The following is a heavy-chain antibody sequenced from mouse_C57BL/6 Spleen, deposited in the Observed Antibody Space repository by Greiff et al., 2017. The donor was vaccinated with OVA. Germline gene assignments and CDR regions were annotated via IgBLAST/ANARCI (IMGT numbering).Heavy chain of an antibody. CDR2: INPNNGGT. D-gene: IGHD2-1*01. Sequence: EVQLVESGPELVKPGASVKIPCKASGYTFTDYNMDWVKQSHGKSLEWIGDINPNNGGTIYNQKFKGKATLTVDKSSSTAYMELRSLTSEDTAVYYCARRGIYYGNSAWFAYWGQGTLVTVSA. V-gene: IGHV1-18*01. J-gene: IGHJ3*01. CDR1: GYTFTDYN. CDR3: ARRGIYYGNSAWFAY.